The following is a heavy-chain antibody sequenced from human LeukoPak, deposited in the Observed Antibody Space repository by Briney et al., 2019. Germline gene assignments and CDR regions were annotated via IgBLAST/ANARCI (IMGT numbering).Heavy chain of an antibody. V-gene: IGHV3-15*05. D-gene: IGHD2-21*02. Sequence: GGSLRLSCGGSGFTFSHAWMCWVRQAPGKGLEWGGRIKDNGAGGTTDYAAPVKGRGTISRDDSKNTVYMDIKSLRTEDTAVYFCATTRRGDGIGYWGQGTLVIVSS. CDR2: IKDNGAGGTT. J-gene: IGHJ4*02. CDR1: GFTFSHAW. CDR3: ATTRRGDGIGY.